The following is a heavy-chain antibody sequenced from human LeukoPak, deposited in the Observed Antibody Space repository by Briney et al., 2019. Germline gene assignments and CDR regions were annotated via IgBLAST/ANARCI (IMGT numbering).Heavy chain of an antibody. D-gene: IGHD6-19*01. CDR2: IYYSGST. V-gene: IGHV4-59*01. Sequence: SETLSLTCTVSGGSISSYYWSWIRQPPGRGLEWIGYIYYSGSTNYNPSLKSRVTISVDTSKNQFSLKLSSVTAADTAVYYCARGISGWFYWGQGTLVTVSS. CDR3: ARGISGWFY. J-gene: IGHJ4*02. CDR1: GGSISSYY.